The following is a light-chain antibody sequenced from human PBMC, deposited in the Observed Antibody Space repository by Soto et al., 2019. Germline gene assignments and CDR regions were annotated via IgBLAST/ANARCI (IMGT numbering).Light chain of an antibody. CDR3: QHYGSSRT. CDR1: HSFTRTY. V-gene: IGKV3-20*01. J-gene: IGKJ1*01. Sequence: EFVVTQSPGTLSLSQGERATLSXRASHSFTRTYLAWYQQKPXKAPXXXFYXASSRATGIPDRFSGSGCGTEFTITISRLEPEDLAVYCCQHYGSSRTFGQGTKVDIK. CDR2: XAS.